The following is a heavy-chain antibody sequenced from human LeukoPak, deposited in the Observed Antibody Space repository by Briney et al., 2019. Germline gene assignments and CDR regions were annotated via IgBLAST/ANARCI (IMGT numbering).Heavy chain of an antibody. Sequence: SETLSLTCNVSGGSFTNYYWSWIRQTPEKGLGWIGQINHSGDTSYNPSLRSRITSSVDRSKNQFSLKVTSVTAADTGVYYCARGPGTVGLSPWGQGTLVTVSS. CDR3: ARGPGTVGLSP. J-gene: IGHJ5*02. V-gene: IGHV4-34*01. CDR1: GGSFTNYY. D-gene: IGHD1/OR15-1a*01. CDR2: INHSGDT.